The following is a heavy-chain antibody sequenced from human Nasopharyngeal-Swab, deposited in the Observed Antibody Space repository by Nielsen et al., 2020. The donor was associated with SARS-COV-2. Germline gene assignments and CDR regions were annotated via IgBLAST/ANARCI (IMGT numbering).Heavy chain of an antibody. CDR2: ISYDGSNK. D-gene: IGHD3-22*01. J-gene: IGHJ4*02. V-gene: IGHV3-30*18. CDR1: GFTFSSYG. Sequence: GKSLKISCAASGFTFSSYGMHWVRQAPGKGLEWVAVISYDGSNKYYADSVKGRFTISRDNSKNTLYLQMNSLRAEDTAVYYCAKDRYDSSYVDYWGQGTLVTVSS. CDR3: AKDRYDSSYVDY.